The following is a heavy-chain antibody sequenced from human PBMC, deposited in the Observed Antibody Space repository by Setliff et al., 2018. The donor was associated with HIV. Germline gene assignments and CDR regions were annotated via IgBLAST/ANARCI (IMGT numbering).Heavy chain of an antibody. Sequence: GESLKISCKGSGDSFTNYWIAWVRQVPGKGLEWMGAIYPDDSDTRYSPSLQGHVTISADKSIDTAYLQWSSLEASDTAVYYCARDRESSSWYYYYYYGMDVWGQGTTVTVSS. CDR2: IYPDDSDT. CDR1: GDSFTNYW. J-gene: IGHJ6*02. D-gene: IGHD6-13*01. CDR3: ARDRESSSWYYYYYYGMDV. V-gene: IGHV5-51*01.